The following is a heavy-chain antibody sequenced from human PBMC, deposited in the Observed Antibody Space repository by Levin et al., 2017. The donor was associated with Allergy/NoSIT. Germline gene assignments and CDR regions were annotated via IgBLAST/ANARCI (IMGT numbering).Heavy chain of an antibody. J-gene: IGHJ6*02. CDR2: ISWNSGSI. D-gene: IGHD5-18*01. V-gene: IGHV3-9*01. Sequence: AGGSLRLSCAASGFTFDDYAMHWVRQAPGKGLEWVSGISWNSGSIGYADSVKGRFTISRDNAKNSLYLQMNSLRAEDTALYYCAKGPGYGYYYYYGMDVWGQGTTVTVSS. CDR3: AKGPGYGYYYYYGMDV. CDR1: GFTFDDYA.